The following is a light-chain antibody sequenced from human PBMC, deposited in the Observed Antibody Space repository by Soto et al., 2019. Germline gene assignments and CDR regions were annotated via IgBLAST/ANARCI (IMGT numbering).Light chain of an antibody. CDR3: HQYENWTQT. CDR1: QSISSN. J-gene: IGKJ1*01. CDR2: RAS. Sequence: EIVMTQSPATLSVSPGERATLSCRASQSISSNLAWYQQKLGQAPRLLIYRASTRATGIPARFSGSGSGTEFTLTISSLQSDDVALYYWHQYENWTQTFGQGTKVEIK. V-gene: IGKV3-15*01.